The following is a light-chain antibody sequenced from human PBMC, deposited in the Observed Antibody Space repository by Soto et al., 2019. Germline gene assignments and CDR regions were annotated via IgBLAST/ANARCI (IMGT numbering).Light chain of an antibody. CDR2: DAS. J-gene: IGKJ4*01. CDR3: QQRSSWPLLT. V-gene: IGKV3-11*01. Sequence: EIVLTQSPATLSLSPGERATLSCRAGQSVSNYLAWYQQKPGQATRLLIYDASNRATGIPARFSGSGSGTDFTLTISSLEPEDFAVYYCQQRSSWPLLTFGGGTKVEIK. CDR1: QSVSNY.